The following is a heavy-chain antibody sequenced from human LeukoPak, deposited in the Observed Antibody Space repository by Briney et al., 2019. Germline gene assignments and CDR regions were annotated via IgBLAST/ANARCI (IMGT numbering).Heavy chain of an antibody. D-gene: IGHD6-13*01. J-gene: IGHJ4*02. Sequence: ASVKVSCKASGYTFTGYYMHWVRQAPGQGLEWMGWINPNSGGTNYAQKFQGWVTMTRDTSISTAYMELSRLRSDDTAVYYCARGRNRAAAGTVYAVYYFDYWGQGTLVTVSS. CDR2: INPNSGGT. V-gene: IGHV1-2*04. CDR1: GYTFTGYY. CDR3: ARGRNRAAAGTVYAVYYFDY.